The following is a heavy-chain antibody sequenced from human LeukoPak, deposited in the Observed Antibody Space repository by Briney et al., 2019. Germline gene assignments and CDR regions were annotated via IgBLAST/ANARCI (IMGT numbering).Heavy chain of an antibody. CDR3: ARDRGFGYYGMDV. CDR2: IDPSGGST. Sequence: ASVKVSCKASGYTFTSYYMHWVRQAPGQGLEWMGVIDPSGGSTSYAQKFQGRVTMTRDTSTSTVYMELSSLRSEDTAVYYCARDRGFGYYGMDVWGKGTTVTVSS. J-gene: IGHJ6*04. V-gene: IGHV1-46*01. D-gene: IGHD3-10*01. CDR1: GYTFTSYY.